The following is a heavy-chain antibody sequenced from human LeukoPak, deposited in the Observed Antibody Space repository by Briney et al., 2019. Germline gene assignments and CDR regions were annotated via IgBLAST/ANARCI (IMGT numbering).Heavy chain of an antibody. J-gene: IGHJ4*02. Sequence: GGSLRLSCAASGFTFSSSAMNWVRQAPGKGLEWVSTVSGSGGTTHYAESVKGRFTISRDNSKNTLYLQMNSLRAEDTAVYYCAKEDGIMALDYWGQGTLVTVSS. D-gene: IGHD2-8*01. CDR1: GFTFSSSA. CDR3: AKEDGIMALDY. CDR2: VSGSGGTT. V-gene: IGHV3-23*01.